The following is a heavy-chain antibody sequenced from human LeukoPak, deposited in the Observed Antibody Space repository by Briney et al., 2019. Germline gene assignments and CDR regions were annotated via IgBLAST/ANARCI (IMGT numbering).Heavy chain of an antibody. CDR2: INSDGSST. CDR1: GFTFSSYW. Sequence: GGSLRLSCAASGFTFSSYWMHWVRQAPGKGLVWVSRINSDGSSTSYADSVKGRFTISRDNAKNTLYLQMNSLRAEDTAVYYCARDTNPTYYYDSSGMFDYWGQGTLVTVSS. D-gene: IGHD3-22*01. V-gene: IGHV3-74*01. J-gene: IGHJ4*02. CDR3: ARDTNPTYYYDSSGMFDY.